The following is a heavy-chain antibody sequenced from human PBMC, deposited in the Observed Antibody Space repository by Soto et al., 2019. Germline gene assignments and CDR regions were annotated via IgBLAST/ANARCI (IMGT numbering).Heavy chain of an antibody. CDR2: INYSGST. D-gene: IGHD3-10*01. Sequence: PSETRSLTCTVSGGSVSSGSYYGSWIRQPPGKGLEWIGYINYSGSTNYNPSLKSRVTISVDTSKNQFSLKLSSVTAADTAVYYCARVVIRGVIMYFWGQGTLVTVSS. CDR1: GGSVSSGSYY. CDR3: ARVVIRGVIMYF. J-gene: IGHJ4*02. V-gene: IGHV4-61*01.